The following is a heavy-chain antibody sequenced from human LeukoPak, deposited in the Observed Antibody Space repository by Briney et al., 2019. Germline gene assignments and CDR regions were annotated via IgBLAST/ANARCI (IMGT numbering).Heavy chain of an antibody. J-gene: IGHJ2*01. CDR1: GVTLSNYA. V-gene: IGHV3-23*01. Sequence: GGSLRLSCVASGVTLSNYAMSWARQAPGKGLEWVSGTSSSGSGGNTYYADSVKGRFTISRDSSRNTQFLHMNTLRAEDTAIYYCAKDRTVGASYWYFDLWGRGTLVTVSS. CDR3: AKDRTVGASYWYFDL. CDR2: TSSSGSGGNT. D-gene: IGHD1-26*01.